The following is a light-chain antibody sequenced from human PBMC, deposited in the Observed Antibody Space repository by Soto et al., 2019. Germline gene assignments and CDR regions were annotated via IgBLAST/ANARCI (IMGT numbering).Light chain of an antibody. Sequence: QLVLTQSSSASASLGSSVKVTCTLSSGHSRNIIAWHQQQPGKAPRYLMKLEDSGNYNQGSGVPDRFSGSSSGADRYFTISNLQFEDEADYYCETWETNTRVFGGGTKVTVL. CDR2: LEDSGNY. CDR1: SGHSRNI. CDR3: ETWETNTRV. V-gene: IGLV4-60*02. J-gene: IGLJ3*02.